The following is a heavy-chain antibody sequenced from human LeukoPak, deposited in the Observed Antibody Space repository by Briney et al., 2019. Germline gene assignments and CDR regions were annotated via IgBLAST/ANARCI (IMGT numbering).Heavy chain of an antibody. D-gene: IGHD6-25*01. CDR1: GNTFTSYG. Sequence: ASVKVSCKASGNTFTSYGISWVRQAPGQGLEWMGWISPYSGNTNYAQKLQGRVTLTTDTSTSTAYMELRSLTSDDTAVYYCARQRRPYNWFDPWGQGTLVTVSS. CDR3: ARQRRPYNWFDP. J-gene: IGHJ5*02. CDR2: ISPYSGNT. V-gene: IGHV1-18*01.